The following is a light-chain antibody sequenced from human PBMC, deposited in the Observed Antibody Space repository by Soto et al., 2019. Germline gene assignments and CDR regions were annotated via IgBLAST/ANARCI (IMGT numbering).Light chain of an antibody. CDR3: QQYGRSPPTT. CDR1: QSVSSGY. CDR2: ATS. Sequence: EIVLTQSPGALSLSPGERATLSCRASQSVSSGYLAWYQQKPGQAPRLLIFATSRRATGIPDRFSGGGSGTDFTLTISKLEPEDVALYYCQQYGRSPPTTFGQGTRLEIK. V-gene: IGKV3-20*01. J-gene: IGKJ5*01.